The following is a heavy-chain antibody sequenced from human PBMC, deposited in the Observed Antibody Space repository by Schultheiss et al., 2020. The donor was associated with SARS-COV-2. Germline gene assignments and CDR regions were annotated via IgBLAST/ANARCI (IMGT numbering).Heavy chain of an antibody. J-gene: IGHJ4*02. V-gene: IGHV3-33*08. Sequence: GGSLRLSCAASGFTFSSYAMSWVRQAPGKGLEWVAVIWYDGINKYYGDSVKGRFTISRDNSKNTMYLQMSSLRAEDTAVYYCARGYCSGGTCLGAPPDYWGQGTLVTVSS. CDR2: IWYDGINK. D-gene: IGHD2-15*01. CDR3: ARGYCSGGTCLGAPPDY. CDR1: GFTFSSYA.